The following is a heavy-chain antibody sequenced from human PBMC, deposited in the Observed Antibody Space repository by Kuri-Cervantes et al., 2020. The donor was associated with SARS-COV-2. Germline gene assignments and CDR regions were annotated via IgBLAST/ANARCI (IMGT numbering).Heavy chain of an antibody. CDR2: INPSGGST. Sequence: ASVKVSCKASGYTFTSYYMHWVRQAPGQGLEWMGIINPSGGSTSYAQKFQGRVTMTRDTSTSTVYMGLSSLRSEDTAVYYCARADIVVVVAVGGAFDIWGQGTMVTVSS. CDR1: GYTFTSYY. J-gene: IGHJ3*02. CDR3: ARADIVVVVAVGGAFDI. D-gene: IGHD2-15*01. V-gene: IGHV1-46*01.